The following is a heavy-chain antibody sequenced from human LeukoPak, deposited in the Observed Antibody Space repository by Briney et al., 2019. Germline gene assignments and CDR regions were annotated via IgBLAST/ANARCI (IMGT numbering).Heavy chain of an antibody. CDR1: GGSISSIYY. V-gene: IGHV4-39*07. Sequence: SETLSLTCTVSGGSISSIYYGRWIREPPGKGLGWIGSIYYSASTSYKPSVKSRVTISVDTSKNQFSLKPSSVTAADTAVYYCARRPFYGDYVLGYWGQGTLVTVSS. J-gene: IGHJ4*02. CDR2: IYYSAST. CDR3: ARRPFYGDYVLGY. D-gene: IGHD4-17*01.